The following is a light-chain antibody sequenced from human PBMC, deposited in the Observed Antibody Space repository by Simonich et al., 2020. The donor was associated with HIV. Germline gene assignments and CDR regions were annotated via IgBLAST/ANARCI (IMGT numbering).Light chain of an antibody. CDR2: KAS. Sequence: DIQMTQSPSTLSASVRDRVIITCRASQSISSWLAWYQQKAGKAPKLLIYKASSLESGVPSRFSGSGSGTEFTLTISSLQPDDFATYYCQQYNSYPYTFGQGTKLEIK. CDR3: QQYNSYPYT. V-gene: IGKV1-5*03. J-gene: IGKJ2*01. CDR1: QSISSW.